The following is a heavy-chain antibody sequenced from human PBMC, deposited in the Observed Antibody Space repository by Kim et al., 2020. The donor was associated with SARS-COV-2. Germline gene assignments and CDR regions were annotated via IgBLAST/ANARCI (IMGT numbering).Heavy chain of an antibody. CDR3: ARDCPDGSGSYYFDY. J-gene: IGHJ4*02. CDR1: GFTVSSNY. Sequence: GGSLRLSCAASGFTVSSNYMSWVRQAPGKGLEWVSVIYSGGSTYYADSVKGRFTISRHNSKNTLYLQMNSLRAEDTAVYYCARDCPDGSGSYYFDYWGQGTLVTVSS. V-gene: IGHV3-53*04. CDR2: IYSGGST. D-gene: IGHD1-26*01.